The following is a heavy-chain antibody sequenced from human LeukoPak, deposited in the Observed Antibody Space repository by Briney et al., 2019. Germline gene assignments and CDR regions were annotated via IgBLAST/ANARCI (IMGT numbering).Heavy chain of an antibody. V-gene: IGHV1-2*02. Sequence: GASVKVSCKASGYTFTGYYMHWVRQAPGQGLEWMGWINPNSGGTNYAQKFQGRVTMTRDTSISTAYMELSRLRSNDTAVYYCARRRMGIAAAGMGYWGQGTLVTVPS. J-gene: IGHJ4*02. CDR3: ARRRMGIAAAGMGY. CDR2: INPNSGGT. CDR1: GYTFTGYY. D-gene: IGHD6-13*01.